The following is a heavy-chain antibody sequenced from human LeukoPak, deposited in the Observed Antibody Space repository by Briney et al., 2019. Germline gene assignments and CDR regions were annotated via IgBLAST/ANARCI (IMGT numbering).Heavy chain of an antibody. D-gene: IGHD6-6*01. J-gene: IGHJ4*02. CDR2: VYYSGDT. Sequence: PSETLSLTCTVSGGSISGPYWSWIRQPPGKGLEWIAYVYYSGDTNYNPSLKSRAAISLDTSKNQSSLTVTSVTAADTAIYYCARHSYARPFDFWGQGTLVTVSS. V-gene: IGHV4-59*08. CDR1: GGSISGPY. CDR3: ARHSYARPFDF.